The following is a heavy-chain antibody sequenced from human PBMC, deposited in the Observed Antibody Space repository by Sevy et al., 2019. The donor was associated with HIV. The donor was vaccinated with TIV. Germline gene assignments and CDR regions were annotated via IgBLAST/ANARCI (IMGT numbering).Heavy chain of an antibody. CDR3: ARDSGSYGIGYFDL. Sequence: GGSLRLSCAASGFTFSSYWRHWVRQAPGKGLVWVSGINSDGSSTNYADSVKGRFTISRDNAKNTLYLQMNSLRAEDTAVYYCARDSGSYGIGYFDLWGRGTLVTVSS. J-gene: IGHJ2*01. CDR2: INSDGSST. D-gene: IGHD1-26*01. CDR1: GFTFSSYW. V-gene: IGHV3-74*01.